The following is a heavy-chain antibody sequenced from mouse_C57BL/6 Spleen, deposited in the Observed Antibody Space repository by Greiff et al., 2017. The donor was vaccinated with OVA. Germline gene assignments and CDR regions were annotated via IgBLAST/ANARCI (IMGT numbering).Heavy chain of an antibody. V-gene: IGHV1-54*01. Sequence: QVQLKESGAELVRPGTSVKVSCKASGYAFTNYLIEWVKQRPGQGLEWIGVINPGSGGTNYHEKFKGKATLTADKSSSTAYMQHSSLTSEDSAVDFCARRDYSNYEGFAYWGQGTLVTVSA. CDR2: INPGSGGT. D-gene: IGHD2-5*01. CDR1: GYAFTNYL. J-gene: IGHJ3*01. CDR3: ARRDYSNYEGFAY.